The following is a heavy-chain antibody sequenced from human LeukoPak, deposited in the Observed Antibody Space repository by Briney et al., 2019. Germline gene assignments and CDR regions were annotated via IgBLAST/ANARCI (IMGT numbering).Heavy chain of an antibody. CDR2: INHSGST. CDR3: ASLVSITGTTIVDY. V-gene: IGHV4-34*01. J-gene: IGHJ4*02. CDR1: GGSFSGYY. Sequence: SETLSLTCAVHGGSFSGYYWSWIRQPPGKGLEWIGEINHSGSTNYNPSLKSRVTISVDTSKNQFSLKLSSVTAADTAVYYCASLVSITGTTIVDYWGQGTLVTVSS. D-gene: IGHD1-20*01.